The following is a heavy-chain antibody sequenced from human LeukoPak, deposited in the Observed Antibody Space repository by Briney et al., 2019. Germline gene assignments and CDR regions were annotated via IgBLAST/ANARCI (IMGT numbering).Heavy chain of an antibody. V-gene: IGHV4-38-2*01. CDR1: GHSIGSGYY. CDR2: VYHSGHT. J-gene: IGHJ4*02. CDR3: ARIRGSGSSWLFDY. Sequence: SETLFLTCAVSGHSIGSGYYWAWIRQSPGKGLQWIASVYHSGHTYYNPSLLSRVTISVDTSEKQFSLNLRSVTAADTAVYYCARIRGSGSSWLFDYWGQGTLVTVSS. D-gene: IGHD6-13*01.